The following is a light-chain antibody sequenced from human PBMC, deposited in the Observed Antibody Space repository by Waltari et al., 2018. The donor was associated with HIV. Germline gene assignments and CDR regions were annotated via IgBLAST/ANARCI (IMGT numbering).Light chain of an antibody. CDR2: ATT. CDR1: AGPVTSGAF. J-gene: IGLJ3*02. CDR3: RLYGGGFRASWV. V-gene: IGLV7-43*01. Sequence: QTVVAQEPSLTVSPGGTVTLPCDSSAGPVTSGAFANWFQLKPGQPPRALISATTTPHSGAPARCSGGLLGDRAVLTRSGGRAEDEADYDCRLYGGGFRASWVFGGGTRLTV.